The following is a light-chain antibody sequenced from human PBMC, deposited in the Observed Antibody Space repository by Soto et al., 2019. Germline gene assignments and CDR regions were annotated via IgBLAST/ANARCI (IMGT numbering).Light chain of an antibody. V-gene: IGLV2-8*01. Sequence: QSALTQPPSASGTPGQSVTIPCTGTSSDVGDYNYVSWYQQHPGKAPKLMIYEVSRRPSGVPDRFSGSKSGNTASLIVSGLQAEDEADYYCSSNAGSNNLVFGGGTKVTVL. CDR2: EVS. J-gene: IGLJ2*01. CDR1: SSDVGDYNY. CDR3: SSNAGSNNLV.